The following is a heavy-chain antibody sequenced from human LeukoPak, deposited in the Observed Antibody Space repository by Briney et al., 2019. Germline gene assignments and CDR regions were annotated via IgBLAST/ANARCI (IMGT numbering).Heavy chain of an antibody. CDR3: ATGEGITIFGVVTREDY. CDR1: GFTFSSYG. CDR2: IWYDGSNK. V-gene: IGHV3-30*02. Sequence: PGGSLRLSCAASGFTFSSYGMHWVRQAPGKGLEWVAVIWYDGSNKYYADSVKGRFTISRDNSKNTLYLQMNSLRAEDTAVYYCATGEGITIFGVVTREDYWGQGTLVTVSS. J-gene: IGHJ4*02. D-gene: IGHD3-3*01.